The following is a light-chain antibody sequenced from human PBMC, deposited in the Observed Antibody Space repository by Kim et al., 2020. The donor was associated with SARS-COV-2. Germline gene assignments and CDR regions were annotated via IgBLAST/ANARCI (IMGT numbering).Light chain of an antibody. CDR2: GAS. J-gene: IGKJ2*03. CDR1: QSVSSSY. Sequence: LYPGERAPLACRASQSVSSSYLAWYQQRPGQAPRLLIYGASSRATGIPDRFSGSGSGTDFTLTISRLEPEDFAVYYCQQYGSSPYSFGQGTKLEI. V-gene: IGKV3-20*01. CDR3: QQYGSSPYS.